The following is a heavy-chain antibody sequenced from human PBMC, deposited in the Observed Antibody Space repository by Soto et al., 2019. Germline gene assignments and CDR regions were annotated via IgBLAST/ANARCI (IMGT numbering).Heavy chain of an antibody. Sequence: ASVKVSCKASGGTFSSYAISWVRQAPGQGLEWMGGIIPIFGTANYAQKFQGRVTITADESTSTAYMELSSLRSEDTAVYYCARDLEDFWSGSRSRYYGMDVWGQGTTVTVSS. V-gene: IGHV1-69*13. CDR1: GGTFSSYA. CDR2: IIPIFGTA. J-gene: IGHJ6*02. D-gene: IGHD3-3*01. CDR3: ARDLEDFWSGSRSRYYGMDV.